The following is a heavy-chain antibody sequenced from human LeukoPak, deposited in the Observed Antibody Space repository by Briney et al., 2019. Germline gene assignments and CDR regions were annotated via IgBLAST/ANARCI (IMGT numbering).Heavy chain of an antibody. Sequence: SETLSLTCTVSGGSFSSYYWSWVRQPPGKGLEWIGDIYYSGSTNYNPSLTSRGTISVDTSKNQFPLTLSSVTAADTAVYYCARIRIEWELPGDYYYGMDVWGQGTTVTVSS. CDR1: GGSFSSYY. CDR3: ARIRIEWELPGDYYYGMDV. D-gene: IGHD1-26*01. CDR2: IYYSGST. V-gene: IGHV4-59*01. J-gene: IGHJ6*02.